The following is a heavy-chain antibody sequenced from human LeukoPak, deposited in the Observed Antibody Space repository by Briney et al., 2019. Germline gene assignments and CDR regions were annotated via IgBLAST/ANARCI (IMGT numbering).Heavy chain of an antibody. V-gene: IGHV4-59*08. CDR2: IYSTGST. J-gene: IGHJ3*02. Sequence: SETLSLTCTVSGSSIGTYSWSWIRQPPGKGLEWVGYIYSTGSTHYIPSLKSRVTMSPDTSKNQCSLRLSSVTAADTAVFYCARHRAEMATITDDAFFMWGQRTMLTVSS. CDR1: GSSIGTYS. CDR3: ARHRAEMATITDDAFFM. D-gene: IGHD5-24*01.